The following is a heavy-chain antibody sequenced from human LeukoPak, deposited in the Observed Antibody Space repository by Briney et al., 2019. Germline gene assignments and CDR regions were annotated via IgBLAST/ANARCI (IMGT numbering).Heavy chain of an antibody. CDR3: ARDLDYYDMGSY. D-gene: IGHD3-22*01. V-gene: IGHV1-2*02. J-gene: IGHJ4*02. CDR1: GYTFTDYY. CDR2: INPNSGGT. Sequence: ASVKVSCTASGYTFTDYYVHWVRQAPGQGLEWMGWINPNSGGTNYAQKFQGRVTMTRDTSISTAYMELSRLRSDDTAVYYCARDLDYYDMGSYWGQGTLVTVSS.